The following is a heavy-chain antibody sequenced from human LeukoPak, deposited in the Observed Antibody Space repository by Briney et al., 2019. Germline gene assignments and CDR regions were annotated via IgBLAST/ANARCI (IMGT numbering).Heavy chain of an antibody. V-gene: IGHV4-34*01. CDR3: ASILYPGGVAGLSDAFDI. J-gene: IGHJ3*02. D-gene: IGHD2-8*01. CDR2: INHSGST. Sequence: SETLSLTCAVYGGSFSGYYWSWIRQPPGKGLEWIGEINHSGSTNYNPSLKSRVTISVDTSKDQFSLKLSSVTAADTAVYYCASILYPGGVAGLSDAFDIWGQGTMVTVSS. CDR1: GGSFSGYY.